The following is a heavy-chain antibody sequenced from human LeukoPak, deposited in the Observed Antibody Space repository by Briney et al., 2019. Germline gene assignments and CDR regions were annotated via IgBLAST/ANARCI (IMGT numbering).Heavy chain of an antibody. CDR1: GFTFSSYS. J-gene: IGHJ4*02. V-gene: IGHV3-21*01. CDR2: ISSSSSYI. Sequence: GGSLRLSCAASGFTFSSYSMNWVRQAPGKGLEWVSSISSSSSYIYYADSVKGRFTISRDNAKNSLYLQMNSLRAEDTAVYYCARDGGYYDSSSYYYVGRGLDYWGQGTLVTVSS. CDR3: ARDGGYYDSSSYYYVGRGLDY. D-gene: IGHD3-22*01.